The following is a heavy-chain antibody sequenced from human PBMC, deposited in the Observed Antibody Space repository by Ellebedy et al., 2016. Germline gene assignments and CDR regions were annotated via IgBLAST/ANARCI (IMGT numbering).Heavy chain of an antibody. CDR3: ARVNSGWSNWFDP. Sequence: ASVKVSCKASGYIFTGYYMHWVRQAPGQGLEWMGWINPNSGGTNYAQKFQGRVTMTRDTSISTAYMELSRLRSDDTAVYYCARVNSGWSNWFDPWGQGTLVTVSS. CDR2: INPNSGGT. CDR1: GYIFTGYY. V-gene: IGHV1-2*02. D-gene: IGHD6-19*01. J-gene: IGHJ5*02.